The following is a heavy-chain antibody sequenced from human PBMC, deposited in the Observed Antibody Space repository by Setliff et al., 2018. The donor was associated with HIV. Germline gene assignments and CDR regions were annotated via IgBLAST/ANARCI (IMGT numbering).Heavy chain of an antibody. CDR1: GFTSSRYG. CDR2: IWADEITK. J-gene: IGHJ4*02. CDR3: ARDPPGSGFHLDY. D-gene: IGHD5-12*01. V-gene: IGHV3-33*08. Sequence: GGSLRLSCAASGFTSSRYGMHWVRQAPGKGLEWVAMIWADEITKFYADSVKGRFTISRDNSKNTMYLQMNTLRVEDTAVYYCARDPPGSGFHLDYWGQGTPVTVSS.